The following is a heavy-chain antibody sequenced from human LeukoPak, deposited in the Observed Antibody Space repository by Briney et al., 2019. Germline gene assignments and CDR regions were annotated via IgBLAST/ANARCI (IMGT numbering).Heavy chain of an antibody. CDR3: AKVGATRPAELDY. D-gene: IGHD1-26*01. V-gene: IGHV1-69*13. CDR1: GGTFSSYA. J-gene: IGHJ4*02. Sequence: SVKVSCKASGGTFSSYAISWVRQAPGQGLEWMGGIIPIFGTTNYAQKFQGRVTITADESTRTAYMELRSLRSEDTAVYYCAKVGATRPAELDYWGQGTLVTVSS. CDR2: IIPIFGTT.